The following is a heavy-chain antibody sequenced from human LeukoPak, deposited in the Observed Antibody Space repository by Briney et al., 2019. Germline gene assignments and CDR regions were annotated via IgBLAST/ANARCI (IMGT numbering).Heavy chain of an antibody. Sequence: GGSLRLSCAASGFTFSTFAMYWVRQAPGKGPEGVSGISANGGSSTYADSVRGRFTSSRDNSRNTLYLQMSSLRVDDTATYYCTKSTDYWYYGMTSGAKGPPSLSP. V-gene: IGHV3-23*01. D-gene: IGHD2-8*02. CDR2: ISANGGSS. CDR1: GFTFSTFA. CDR3: TKSTDYWYYGMTS. J-gene: IGHJ6*02.